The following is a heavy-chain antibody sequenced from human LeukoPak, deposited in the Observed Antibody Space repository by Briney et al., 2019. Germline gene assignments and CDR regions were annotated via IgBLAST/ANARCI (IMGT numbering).Heavy chain of an antibody. CDR3: ARRYDYGDY. V-gene: IGHV3-7*01. J-gene: IGHJ4*02. D-gene: IGHD2-2*01. Sequence: GGSLRLSCAASGFTFSSYSMNWVRQAPGKGLEWVANIKQDGSEKYYVDSVKGRFTISRDNAKNSLYLQMNSLRAEDTAVYYCARRYDYGDYWGQGTLVTVSS. CDR1: GFTFSSYS. CDR2: IKQDGSEK.